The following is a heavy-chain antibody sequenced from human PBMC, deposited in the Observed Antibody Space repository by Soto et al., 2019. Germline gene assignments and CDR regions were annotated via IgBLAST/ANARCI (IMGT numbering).Heavy chain of an antibody. Sequence: PSETLSLTCAASGGSISSGGYSWSWIRQPPGKGLEWIGYIYHSGSTYYNPSLKSRVTISVDTSKNQFSLKLSSVTAADTAVYYCARARLSRSWWFDPWGQGTLVTVSS. J-gene: IGHJ5*02. V-gene: IGHV4-30-2*01. D-gene: IGHD3-10*01. CDR3: ARARLSRSWWFDP. CDR1: GGSISSGGYS. CDR2: IYHSGST.